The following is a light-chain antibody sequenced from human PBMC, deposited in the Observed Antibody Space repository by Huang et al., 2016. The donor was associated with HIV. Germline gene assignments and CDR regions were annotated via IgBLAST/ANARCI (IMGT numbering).Light chain of an antibody. Sequence: EIVLPQSPGALSLSPGERATLSCRASQNISSDYLAWYQQKPGQAPSLLIYGASRRATGVPDRFSGSGSGTEFTLTITRLGPEDCAVFFCQQYDSSPTTFGQGTNLEIK. CDR2: GAS. J-gene: IGKJ2*01. CDR3: QQYDSSPTT. CDR1: QNISSDY. V-gene: IGKV3-20*01.